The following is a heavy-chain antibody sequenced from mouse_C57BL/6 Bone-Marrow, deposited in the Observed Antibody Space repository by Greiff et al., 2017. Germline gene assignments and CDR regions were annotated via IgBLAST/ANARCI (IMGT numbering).Heavy chain of an antibody. Sequence: EVKVVESGGGLVKPGGSLKLSCAASGFTFSDYGMHWVRQAPETGLEWVAYISSGSSTIYYAVTVKGRFTISRDNAKNTLFLQMTSLRSEDTAMYDVARGDYNYEGAWFAYWGQGTLVTVAA. CDR1: GFTFSDYG. V-gene: IGHV5-17*01. J-gene: IGHJ3*01. CDR2: ISSGSSTI. CDR3: ARGDYNYEGAWFAY. D-gene: IGHD2-12*01.